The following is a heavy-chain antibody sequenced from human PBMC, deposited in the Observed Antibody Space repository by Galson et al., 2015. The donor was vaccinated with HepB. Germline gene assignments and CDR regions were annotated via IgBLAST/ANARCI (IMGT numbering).Heavy chain of an antibody. D-gene: IGHD3-10*01. CDR2: ARNKANNYIT. Sequence: SLRLSCAASGFTFSDPYIDWVRQAPGQGLEWVGRARNKANNYITQYAASVKDRFSISRDDSKNSVYLQMNSLKTEDTAVYYCARLSHYGSGTYQYFDFWGQGTLVTVSS. J-gene: IGHJ4*02. CDR3: ARLSHYGSGTYQYFDF. CDR1: GFTFSDPY. V-gene: IGHV3-72*01.